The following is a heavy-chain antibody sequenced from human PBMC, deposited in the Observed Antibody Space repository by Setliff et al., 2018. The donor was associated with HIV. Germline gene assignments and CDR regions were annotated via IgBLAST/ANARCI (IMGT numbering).Heavy chain of an antibody. D-gene: IGHD6-13*01. CDR2: IYYSGTT. J-gene: IGHJ5*02. V-gene: IGHV4-39*07. CDR3: ARGRAGTGLDP. CDR1: GGSISSSSYY. Sequence: SETLSLTCTVSGGSISSSSYYWGWIRQPPGKGLEWIGNIYYSGTTYDNPSLKSRVTISVDTPKNQFSLKLTSVTAADTAVYYCARGRAGTGLDPWGQGTLVTSPQ.